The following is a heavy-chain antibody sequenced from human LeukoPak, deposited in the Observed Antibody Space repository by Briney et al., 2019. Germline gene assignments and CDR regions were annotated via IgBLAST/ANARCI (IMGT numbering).Heavy chain of an antibody. Sequence: SETLSLTCTVSGYSISTSYYWGWVRQPPGKGLEWIGSIFNSGSTYYNPSLKSRVTISVDLSKNQFPLKLSSVTAADTALYYCARYKDGYNYYFNPWGQGTLVTVSS. CDR3: ARYKDGYNYYFNP. D-gene: IGHD5-18*01. J-gene: IGHJ4*02. CDR1: GYSISTSYY. V-gene: IGHV4-38-2*02. CDR2: IFNSGST.